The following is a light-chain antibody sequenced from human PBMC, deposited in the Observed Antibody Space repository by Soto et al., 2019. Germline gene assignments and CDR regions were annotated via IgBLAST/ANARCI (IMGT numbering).Light chain of an antibody. CDR3: KKHKSRHQT. CDR2: GAS. J-gene: IGKJ1*01. Sequence: EIVMTQSPATLSVSPGVIDTRSCSASRGVSSNLAWYQQDPGQAPWLLIYGASARAPGIPARFSGRGSGTEFTLTISSLQSEDFAVYYCKKHKSRHQTFGQGAKVDMK. CDR1: RGVSSN. V-gene: IGKV3-15*01.